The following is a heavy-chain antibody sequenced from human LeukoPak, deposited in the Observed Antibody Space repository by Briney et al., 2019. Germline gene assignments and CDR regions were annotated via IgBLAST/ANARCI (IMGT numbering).Heavy chain of an antibody. CDR2: INPNSGGT. D-gene: IGHD2-2*01. Sequence: ASVKVSCKASGYTFTGYYMHWVRQAPGQGLEWMGWINPNSGGTNYAQKFQGRVTMTRDTSISTAYMELSRLRSDDTAVYYCARASTSYRYRGQLPKYYFDYWGQGTLVTVSS. J-gene: IGHJ4*02. CDR1: GYTFTGYY. CDR3: ARASTSYRYRGQLPKYYFDY. V-gene: IGHV1-2*02.